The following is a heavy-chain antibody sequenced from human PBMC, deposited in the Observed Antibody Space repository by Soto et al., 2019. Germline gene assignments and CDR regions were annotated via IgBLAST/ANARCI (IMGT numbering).Heavy chain of an antibody. CDR3: ARESYSSGWILSRYYYYGMDV. J-gene: IGHJ6*02. Sequence: QVQLVESGGGVVQPGRSLRLSCAASGFTFSSYGMHWVCQAPGKGLEWVAVIWYDGSNKYYADSVKGRFTISRDNSKNTLYLQMNSLRAEDTAVYYCARESYSSGWILSRYYYYGMDVWGQGTTVTVSS. CDR1: GFTFSSYG. CDR2: IWYDGSNK. D-gene: IGHD6-19*01. V-gene: IGHV3-33*01.